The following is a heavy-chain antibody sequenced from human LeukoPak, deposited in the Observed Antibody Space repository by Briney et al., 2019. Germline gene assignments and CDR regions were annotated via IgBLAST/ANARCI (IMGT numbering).Heavy chain of an antibody. CDR1: GYTFTSYY. CDR3: AREHPPGRWELMVVVPHDAFDI. Sequence: GASVKVSCKASGYTFTSYYMHWVRQAPGQGLEWMGIINPSGGSTSYAQKFQGRVTMTRDTSTSTVYMELSSLRSEDTAVYYCAREHPPGRWELMVVVPHDAFDIWGQGTMVTVSS. J-gene: IGHJ3*02. CDR2: INPSGGST. D-gene: IGHD1-26*01. V-gene: IGHV1-46*01.